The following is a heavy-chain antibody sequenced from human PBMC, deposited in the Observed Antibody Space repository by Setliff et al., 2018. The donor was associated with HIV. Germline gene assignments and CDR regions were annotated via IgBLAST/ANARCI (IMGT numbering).Heavy chain of an antibody. D-gene: IGHD3-3*01. CDR2: VYYRGRT. CDR1: GGSMSSSGPGYY. CDR3: ARSQPDTIFGVVTFDC. V-gene: IGHV4-39*01. J-gene: IGHJ4*02. Sequence: SETLSLTCTVSGGSMSSSGPGYYWGWVRQTPGGGLEWIGCVYYRGRTYYNPSLKSRVTISVDTSKNQLSLGLTSMAAADTAMYYCARSQPDTIFGVVTFDCWGQGQMVTVS.